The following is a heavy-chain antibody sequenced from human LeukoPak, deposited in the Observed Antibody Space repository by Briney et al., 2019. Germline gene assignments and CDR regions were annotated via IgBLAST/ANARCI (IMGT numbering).Heavy chain of an antibody. V-gene: IGHV5-51*01. CDR3: ARRYCSSTSCPLTFDY. CDR2: IYPGDSDT. J-gene: IGHJ4*02. D-gene: IGHD2-2*01. CDR1: GYSFTSYW. Sequence: GESLKISCKGSGYSFTSYWSGWVRQMPGKGLEWMGIIYPGDSDTRYSPSFQGQVTISADKSISTAYLQWSSLKASDTAMYYCARRYCSSTSCPLTFDYWGQGTLVTVSS.